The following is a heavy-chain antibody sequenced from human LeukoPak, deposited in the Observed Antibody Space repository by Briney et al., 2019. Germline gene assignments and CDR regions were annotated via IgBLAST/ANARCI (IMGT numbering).Heavy chain of an antibody. J-gene: IGHJ4*02. V-gene: IGHV3-7*01. CDR1: GFTFSTDW. CDR3: ATNRYFDY. CDR2: IKQDGSDK. Sequence: GGSLRLSCAASGFTFSTDWMSWVRQAPGKGLEWVSNIKQDGSDKYYVSSVKGRFTISRDKAKNSLYLQMNSLRAEDTAVYYCATNRYFDYWGQGTLVTVSS. D-gene: IGHD2-8*01.